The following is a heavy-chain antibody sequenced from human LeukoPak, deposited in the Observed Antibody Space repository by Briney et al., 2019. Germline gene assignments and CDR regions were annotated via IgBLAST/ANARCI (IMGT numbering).Heavy chain of an antibody. D-gene: IGHD1-26*01. CDR3: ARDLESGNYPGGFDY. CDR2: ISYDGSNK. J-gene: IGHJ4*02. V-gene: IGHV3-30*04. CDR1: GFTFSSYV. Sequence: GGSLRLSCAASGFTFSSYVMHWVRQAPGKGLEWVAVISYDGSNKYYADSVKGRFTISRDNSKNRDNSKNTLYLQMSSLRAEDTAVYYCARDLESGNYPGGFDYWGQGALVTVSS.